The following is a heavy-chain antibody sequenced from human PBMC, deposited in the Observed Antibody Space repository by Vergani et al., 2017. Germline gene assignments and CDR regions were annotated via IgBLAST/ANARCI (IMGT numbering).Heavy chain of an antibody. Sequence: QVQLVESGGGLVKPGGSLRLSCAASGFTFSDYYMSWIRQAPGKGREWVSYISSSSSYTNYADSVKGRFTISSDKAKNSLYLQMNSLRAEDTAVYYCARDNGYCSGGSCYPMDVWGQGTTVTVSS. CDR3: ARDNGYCSGGSCYPMDV. CDR1: GFTFSDYY. V-gene: IGHV3-11*05. J-gene: IGHJ6*02. D-gene: IGHD2-15*01. CDR2: ISSSSSYT.